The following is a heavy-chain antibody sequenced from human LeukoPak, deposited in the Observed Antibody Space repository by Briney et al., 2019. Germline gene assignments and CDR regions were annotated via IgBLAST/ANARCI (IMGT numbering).Heavy chain of an antibody. CDR1: GFTFSGSE. D-gene: IGHD3-10*01. V-gene: IGHV3-48*03. CDR3: ARVGSGPIAY. J-gene: IGHJ4*02. CDR2: ISSSGTTI. Sequence: GGSLRLSCAASGFTFSGSEMNWVRQAPGKGLEWVSYISSSGTTIYYADSVKGRFAISRDNAKNSMYLQMNSLRGEDTAVYYCARVGSGPIAYWGQGTLVTVSS.